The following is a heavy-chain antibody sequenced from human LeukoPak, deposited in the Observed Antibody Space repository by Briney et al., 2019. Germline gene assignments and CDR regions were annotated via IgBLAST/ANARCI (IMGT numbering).Heavy chain of an antibody. CDR2: ISADGGST. V-gene: IGHV3-43*02. Sequence: GGSLRLSCVASGLNFGDSAMHWVRQAPGKGLEWVSLISADGGSTFSADSVKGRFSISRDNSKNSLYLQINSLRSEDTAMYYCAKESGKFDYWGQGTLVAVSS. J-gene: IGHJ4*02. CDR3: AKESGKFDY. CDR1: GLNFGDSA.